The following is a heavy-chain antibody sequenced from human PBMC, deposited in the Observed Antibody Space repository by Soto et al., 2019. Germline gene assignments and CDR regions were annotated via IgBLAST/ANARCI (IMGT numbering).Heavy chain of an antibody. CDR1: GFSFRTYA. Sequence: RRLSCAASGFSFRTYAMSWVRQAPGKGLEWVSSISSGGISTYYPDSVKGRFTISRDNSDNTFYLQMNSLRAEDTAIYSCAKGGLSSKSYFDSWGRGTLFTVSS. V-gene: IGHV3-23*01. CDR3: AKGGLSSKSYFDS. J-gene: IGHJ4*02. D-gene: IGHD1-26*01. CDR2: ISSGGIST.